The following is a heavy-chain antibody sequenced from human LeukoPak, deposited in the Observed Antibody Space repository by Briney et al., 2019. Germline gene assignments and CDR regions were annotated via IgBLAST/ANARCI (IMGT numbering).Heavy chain of an antibody. CDR2: IDWDDDK. Sequence: ASGPALVKPTQTLTLTCTFSGFSLSTSRMCVSWIRQPPGKALEWLARIDWDDDKYYSTSLKTRLTISKDTSKNQVVLTMTNMDPVDTATYYCARSIAVAASFDYWGQGTLVTVSS. D-gene: IGHD6-19*01. CDR1: GFSLSTSRMC. CDR3: ARSIAVAASFDY. J-gene: IGHJ4*02. V-gene: IGHV2-70*11.